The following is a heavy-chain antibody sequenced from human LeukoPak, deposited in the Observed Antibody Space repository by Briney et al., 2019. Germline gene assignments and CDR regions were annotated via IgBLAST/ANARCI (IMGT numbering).Heavy chain of an antibody. V-gene: IGHV3-48*04. Sequence: GGSLRLSCAVSGFIFSSYSMNWVRQAPGKGLEWVSYISSSSSTIYYADSVKGRFTISRDNAKSSLYLQMNSLRAEDTAVYYCAREEATVTTNPVDYWGQGTLVTVSS. D-gene: IGHD4-17*01. J-gene: IGHJ4*02. CDR2: ISSSSSTI. CDR3: AREEATVTTNPVDY. CDR1: GFIFSSYS.